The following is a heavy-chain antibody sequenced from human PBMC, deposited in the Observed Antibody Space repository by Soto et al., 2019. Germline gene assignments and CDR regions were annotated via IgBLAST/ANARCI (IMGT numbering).Heavy chain of an antibody. J-gene: IGHJ6*02. CDR3: ASRSSYSSSSRRYYCGTDV. Sequence: GGSLRLSCAASGFTFSSYWMHWVRQAPGKGPVWVSRINSDGSGTSYADSVKGRFTISRDNAKNTLYLQMNSLRAEDTAVYYCASRSSYSSSSRRYYCGTDVCGPGTTVTVFS. V-gene: IGHV3-74*01. D-gene: IGHD6-6*01. CDR2: INSDGSGT. CDR1: GFTFSSYW.